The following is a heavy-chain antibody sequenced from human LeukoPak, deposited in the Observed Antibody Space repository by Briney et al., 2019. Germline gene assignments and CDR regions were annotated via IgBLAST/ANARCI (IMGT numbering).Heavy chain of an antibody. D-gene: IGHD2-2*01. J-gene: IGHJ4*02. CDR1: GYTFTTYG. V-gene: IGHV1-18*01. CDR3: ARDYCSASSCYFDY. Sequence: GASVKVSCKASGYTFTTYGITWVRQAPGQGLEWMGWISAYSANTNYAQKFQGRATMTTDTSTSTAYMELRSLRSDDTAVYSCARDYCSASSCYFDYWGQGTLVTVSS. CDR2: ISAYSANT.